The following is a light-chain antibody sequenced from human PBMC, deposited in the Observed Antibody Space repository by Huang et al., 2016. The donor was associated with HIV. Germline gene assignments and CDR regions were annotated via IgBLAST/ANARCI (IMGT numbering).Light chain of an antibody. CDR2: GAS. J-gene: IGKJ4*01. V-gene: IGKV1-17*03. CDR1: QGIGNH. Sequence: DIQMTQSPSAMSASVGDRVTITCRASQGIGNHLAWCQQKPGKVPKRLIYGASSLQSGVPSRFSGSGSGTEFTLTISSLQPEDFATYYCLQHNSYPLTFGGGTKVEIK. CDR3: LQHNSYPLT.